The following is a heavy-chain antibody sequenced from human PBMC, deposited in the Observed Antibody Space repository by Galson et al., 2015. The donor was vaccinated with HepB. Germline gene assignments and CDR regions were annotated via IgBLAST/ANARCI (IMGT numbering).Heavy chain of an antibody. D-gene: IGHD1-26*01. V-gene: IGHV3-74*01. Sequence: SLRLSCAASGFTFSSYWMHWVRQAPGKGLVWVSRINSDGSSTSYADSVRGRFTVSRDNAKNTLYLQMNSLRSEDTAVYYCARGRPKWELSLVDYWGQGTLVTVSS. CDR3: ARGRPKWELSLVDY. CDR1: GFTFSSYW. CDR2: INSDGSST. J-gene: IGHJ4*02.